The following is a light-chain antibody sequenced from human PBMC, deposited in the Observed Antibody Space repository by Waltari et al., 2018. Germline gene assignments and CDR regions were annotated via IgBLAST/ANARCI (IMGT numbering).Light chain of an antibody. CDR3: QQYYGDPLT. CDR1: QAISSY. V-gene: IGKV1-8*01. CDR2: ASS. J-gene: IGKJ4*01. Sequence: AIRITQSPSSLSASTGDRVTITCRPSQAISSYLAWYQQKPGKAPKLLIYASSTLQSGVPSRFSGSGSGTNFTLTIGCLQSEDFVTYFCQQYYGDPLTFGGGTKVEI.